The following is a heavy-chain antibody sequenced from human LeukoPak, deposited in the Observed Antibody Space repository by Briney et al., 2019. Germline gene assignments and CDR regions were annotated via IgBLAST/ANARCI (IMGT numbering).Heavy chain of an antibody. J-gene: IGHJ1*01. CDR3: ARESPYFQH. CDR1: GGSISSGSYY. V-gene: IGHV4-61*02. CDR2: IYTSGST. Sequence: SQTLSLTCTVSGGSISSGSYYWSWIRQPAGKGLEWIGRIYTSGSTNYNPSLKSRVTISVDTSKNQFSLKLSSVTAADTAVYYCARESPYFQHWGQGTLVTVSS.